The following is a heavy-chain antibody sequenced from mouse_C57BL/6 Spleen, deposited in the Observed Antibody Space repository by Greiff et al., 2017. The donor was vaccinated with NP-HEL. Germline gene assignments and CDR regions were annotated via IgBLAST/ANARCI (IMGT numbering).Heavy chain of an antibody. CDR2: IDPENGDT. D-gene: IGHD1-1*01. Sequence: EVQLQQSGAELVRPGASVKLSCTASGFNIKDDYMHWVKQRPEQGLAWIGWIDPENGDTEYASKFQGKATITADSSSNTAYLQLSSLTSEDTAVYYCTLYYYGSSSYWYFDVWGTGTTVTVSS. V-gene: IGHV14-4*01. J-gene: IGHJ1*03. CDR1: GFNIKDDY. CDR3: TLYYYGSSSYWYFDV.